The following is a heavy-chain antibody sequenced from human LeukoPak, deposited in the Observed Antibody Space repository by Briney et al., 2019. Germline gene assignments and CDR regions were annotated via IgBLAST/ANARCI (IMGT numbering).Heavy chain of an antibody. Sequence: HGESLKISCKGSGYSFTSYWIGWVRQMPGKGLERMGIIYPGDSDTRYSPSFQGQVTISADKSISTAYLQWSSLKASDTAMYYCARNKRYSSSWYPFDYWGQGTLVTVSS. D-gene: IGHD6-13*01. CDR2: IYPGDSDT. CDR3: ARNKRYSSSWYPFDY. J-gene: IGHJ4*02. V-gene: IGHV5-51*01. CDR1: GYSFTSYW.